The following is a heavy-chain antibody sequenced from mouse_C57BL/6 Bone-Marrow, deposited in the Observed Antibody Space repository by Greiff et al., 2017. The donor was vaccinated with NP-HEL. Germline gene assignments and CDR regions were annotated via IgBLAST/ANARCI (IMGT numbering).Heavy chain of an antibody. J-gene: IGHJ2*01. V-gene: IGHV3-6*01. CDR2: ISYDGSN. D-gene: IGHD2-2*01. CDR1: GYSITSGYY. Sequence: EVKLMESGPGLVKPSQSLSLTCSVTGYSITSGYYWNWIRQFPGNKLERMGYISYDGSNNYNPSLKNRISITRDTSKNQFFLKLNSVTTEDTATYYCAKGYYGYDGPDFDYWGQGTTLTVSS. CDR3: AKGYYGYDGPDFDY.